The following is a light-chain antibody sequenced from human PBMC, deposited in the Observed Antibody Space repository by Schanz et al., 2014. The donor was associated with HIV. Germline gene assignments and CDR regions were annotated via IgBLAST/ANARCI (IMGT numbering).Light chain of an antibody. CDR2: DVS. Sequence: QSALTQPASVSGSPGQSITISCTGTSSDIGTFNYVSWYQQHPGKAPKLIIYDVSNRPSGVSNRFSGSKSGNTASLTISGLQAEDEADYYCCSYTGSGTLVFGGGTKVTVL. J-gene: IGLJ2*01. CDR3: CSYTGSGTLV. V-gene: IGLV2-14*03. CDR1: SSDIGTFNY.